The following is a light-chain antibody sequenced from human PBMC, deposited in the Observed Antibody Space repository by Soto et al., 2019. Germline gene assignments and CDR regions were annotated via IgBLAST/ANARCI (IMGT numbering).Light chain of an antibody. V-gene: IGKV3-11*01. CDR2: DTS. CDR3: LQNYNYPWT. CDR1: HSVASY. Sequence: EIVLTQSPATLSLSPGEGATLSCRASHSVASYLAWYRQKPGQAPRLLIYDTSNRATGIPARFTGSGSGTDFTLTISSLEPEDFATYYCLQNYNYPWTFGQGTKVEVK. J-gene: IGKJ1*01.